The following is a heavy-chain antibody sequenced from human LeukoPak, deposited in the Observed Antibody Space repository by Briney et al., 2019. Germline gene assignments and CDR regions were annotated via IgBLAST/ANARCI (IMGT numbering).Heavy chain of an antibody. Sequence: GGSLRLSCAASGFTFSSYSMNWVRQAPGKGLEWVSYISSSSSSTIYYADSVKGRFTISRDNAKNSLYLQMNSLRDEDTAVYYCARDRLGIAAADAIDYWGQGTLVTVSS. J-gene: IGHJ4*02. CDR1: GFTFSSYS. V-gene: IGHV3-48*02. CDR3: ARDRLGIAAADAIDY. D-gene: IGHD6-13*01. CDR2: ISSSSSSTI.